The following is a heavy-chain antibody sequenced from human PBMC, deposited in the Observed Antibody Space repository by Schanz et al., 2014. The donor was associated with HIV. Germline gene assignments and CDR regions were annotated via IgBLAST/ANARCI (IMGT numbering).Heavy chain of an antibody. Sequence: QVQLVESGGGLVEPGGSLRLSCEASGFIFNGYYLTWIRQAPGKGLEWVSSIDSDGESKFYTDSVEGRFTVSRDNAKNSLFLQMNSLRVEDTAVYYCARDQGYCAVSTCYSWYYFDSWGQGTPVTVSS. D-gene: IGHD2-21*02. J-gene: IGHJ4*02. CDR3: ARDQGYCAVSTCYSWYYFDS. CDR1: GFIFNGYY. CDR2: IDSDGESK. V-gene: IGHV3-11*01.